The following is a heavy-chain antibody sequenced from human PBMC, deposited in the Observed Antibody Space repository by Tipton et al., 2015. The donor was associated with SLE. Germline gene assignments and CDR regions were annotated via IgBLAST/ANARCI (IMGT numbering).Heavy chain of an antibody. Sequence: TLSLTCTVSDDSITTDYWTWIRQPPGKGLEYIGYVSYSGVTNSNPSLQSRVTMSIDASKKQVSLRPSSVTAADTAVYYCARHMITGGEFDYWGQGTLVTVSS. CDR3: ARHMITGGEFDY. CDR1: DDSITTDY. D-gene: IGHD3-16*01. V-gene: IGHV4-59*13. J-gene: IGHJ4*02. CDR2: VSYSGVT.